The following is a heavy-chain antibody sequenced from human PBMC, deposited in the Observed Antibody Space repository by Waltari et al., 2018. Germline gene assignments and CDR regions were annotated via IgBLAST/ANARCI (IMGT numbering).Heavy chain of an antibody. CDR2: ISHDGSSR. CDR1: GFTLSLYS. V-gene: IGHV3-30-3*01. D-gene: IGHD2-21*02. CDR3: ARVRVTYYYYYAMDV. J-gene: IGHJ6*02. Sequence: QVQLVESGGGVVQSGESLRLSCTASGFTLSLYSIHWVRQAPGKGLGWVVVISHDGSSRFYADSVKGRFTISRDGSANSVFLQMNSLRADDAAVYYCARVRVTYYYYYAMDVWGQGTTVTVSS.